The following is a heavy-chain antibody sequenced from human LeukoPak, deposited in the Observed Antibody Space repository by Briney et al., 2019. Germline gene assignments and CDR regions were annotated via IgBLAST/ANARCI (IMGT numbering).Heavy chain of an antibody. D-gene: IGHD2-8*02. Sequence: SETLSLTCTVSGGSISSYYWSWIRQPAGKGLEWIGRIYTSGSTNYNPSPKSRVTMSVDTSKNQFSLKLSSVTAADTAVYYCARARLERTGYYFDSWGQGALVTVSS. J-gene: IGHJ4*02. CDR1: GGSISSYY. CDR3: ARARLERTGYYFDS. CDR2: IYTSGST. V-gene: IGHV4-4*07.